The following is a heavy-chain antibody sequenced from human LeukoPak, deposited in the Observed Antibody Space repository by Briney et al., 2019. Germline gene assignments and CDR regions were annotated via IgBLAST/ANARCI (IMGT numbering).Heavy chain of an antibody. CDR1: GGTFSSYA. D-gene: IGHD2-2*02. Sequence: ASVKVSCKASGGTFSSYAISWVRQAPGQGLEWMGGIIPIFGTANYAQKFQGRVTITTDESTSTAYMELSSLRSEDTAVYYCAYCSSTSCHTSAPYYMDVWGKGTTVTVSS. J-gene: IGHJ6*03. V-gene: IGHV1-69*05. CDR3: AYCSSTSCHTSAPYYMDV. CDR2: IIPIFGTA.